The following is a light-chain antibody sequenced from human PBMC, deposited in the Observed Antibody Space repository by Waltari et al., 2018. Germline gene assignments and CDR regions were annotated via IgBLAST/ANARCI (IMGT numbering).Light chain of an antibody. V-gene: IGKV1-39*01. Sequence: DIQMTQSPSSLSASVGDRVTLTCRASESISSYLNWYQQKPGKAPQLLIYAASNLQTGVPSRFSGSGSGTDFSLTITSLQPEDFATYYCQQSYSSPRTFGQGTKPEIK. J-gene: IGKJ2*01. CDR3: QQSYSSPRT. CDR2: AAS. CDR1: ESISSY.